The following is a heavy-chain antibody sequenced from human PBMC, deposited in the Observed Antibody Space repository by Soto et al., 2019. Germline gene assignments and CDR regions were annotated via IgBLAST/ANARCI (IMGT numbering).Heavy chain of an antibody. D-gene: IGHD2-2*01. CDR3: ARDRVVPDGGYYYYYGKDV. CDR1: GGSISSYY. CDR2: IYYSGST. Sequence: ETLSLTCTVSGGSISSYYWSWIRQPPGKGLEWIGYIYYSGSTNYNPSLKSRVTISVDTSKNQFSLKLSSVTAADTAVYYCARDRVVPDGGYYYYYGKDVPRQGTTDIGSS. J-gene: IGHJ6*01. V-gene: IGHV4-59*01.